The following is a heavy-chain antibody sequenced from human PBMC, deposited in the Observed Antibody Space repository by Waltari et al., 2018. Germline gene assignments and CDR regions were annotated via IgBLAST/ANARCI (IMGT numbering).Heavy chain of an antibody. Sequence: QVQLVESGGGVVQPGRSLRLSCAASGFTFSSYAMHWVRQAPGKGLEWVAVISYDGSNKYYADSVKGRFTISRDNSKNTLYLQMNSLRAEDTAVYYCARAPSWYYFDYWGQGTLVTVSS. CDR3: ARAPSWYYFDY. J-gene: IGHJ4*02. V-gene: IGHV3-30-3*01. CDR1: GFTFSSYA. CDR2: ISYDGSNK.